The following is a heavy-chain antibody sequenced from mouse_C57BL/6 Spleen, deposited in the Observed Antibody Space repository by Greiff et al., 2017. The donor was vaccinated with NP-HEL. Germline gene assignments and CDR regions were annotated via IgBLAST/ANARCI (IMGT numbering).Heavy chain of an antibody. D-gene: IGHD2-12*01. V-gene: IGHV5-6*02. CDR3: ARRGEYDVHYFAMDY. Sequence: EVKLMESGGDLVKPGGSLKLSCAASGFTFSSYGMSWVRPTPDKRLAWVATISSGGSSTYYPDSVTGRFTISRDNAKNTLYLQMSRLKSEDTAMYYCARRGEYDVHYFAMDYWGQGTSVTVSS. J-gene: IGHJ4*01. CDR2: ISSGGSST. CDR1: GFTFSSYG.